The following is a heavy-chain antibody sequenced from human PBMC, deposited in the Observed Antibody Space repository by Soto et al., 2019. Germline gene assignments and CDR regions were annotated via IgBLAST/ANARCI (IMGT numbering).Heavy chain of an antibody. J-gene: IGHJ6*02. D-gene: IGHD6-6*01. CDR1: GYSFTSYW. V-gene: IGHV5-51*01. Sequence: GESLKISWKGSGYSFTSYWIGWVRQMPGKGLEWMGIIYPGDSDTRYSPSFQGQVTISADKSISTAYLQWSSLKASDTAMYYCAVSSEYSSSSDIGYGMDVWGQGTTVTVSS. CDR2: IYPGDSDT. CDR3: AVSSEYSSSSDIGYGMDV.